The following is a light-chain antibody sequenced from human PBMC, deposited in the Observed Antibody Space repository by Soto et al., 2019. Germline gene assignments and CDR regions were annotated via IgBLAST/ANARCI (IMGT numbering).Light chain of an antibody. CDR1: QSISTW. CDR2: AAS. Sequence: DIQMTQSPSFVSASVGDRVTITCRASQSISTWLACYQQKQGKAPKLLLSAASSLQSGAPSRFSGTESGTDFALVISSLQPEDLATYYCQQAISFPRTFGQGTQFDFK. J-gene: IGKJ1*01. CDR3: QQAISFPRT. V-gene: IGKV1-12*01.